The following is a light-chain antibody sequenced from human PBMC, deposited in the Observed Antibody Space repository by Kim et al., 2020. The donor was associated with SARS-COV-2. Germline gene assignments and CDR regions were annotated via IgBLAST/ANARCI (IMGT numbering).Light chain of an antibody. CDR2: DAS. Sequence: EIVLTQSPATLSLSPGERATLSCRASQSVSSYLAWYQQTPGQAPRLLIYDASNRATGIPARFSGSGSGTDFTLTISSLEPEDFAVYYCQQRSNGITFGQGTRLKIK. CDR1: QSVSSY. CDR3: QQRSNGIT. V-gene: IGKV3-11*01. J-gene: IGKJ5*01.